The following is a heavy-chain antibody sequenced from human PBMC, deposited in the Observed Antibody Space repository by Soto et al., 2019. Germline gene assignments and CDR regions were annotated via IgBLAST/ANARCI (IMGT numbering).Heavy chain of an antibody. V-gene: IGHV3-23*01. Sequence: PGGSLRLSCTASGFTFSSFALSWVRQVPGKGLEWVSAISGSGGTTYYADSVKGRFTISRDNSKNSLFLQMNSLRAEDTAVYYCARELFATYGSGLVWGQGALVTVSS. CDR2: ISGSGGTT. CDR3: ARELFATYGSGLV. CDR1: GFTFSSFA. J-gene: IGHJ4*02. D-gene: IGHD3-10*01.